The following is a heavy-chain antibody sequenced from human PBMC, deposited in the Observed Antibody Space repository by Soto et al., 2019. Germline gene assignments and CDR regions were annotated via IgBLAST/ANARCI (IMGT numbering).Heavy chain of an antibody. CDR3: AKDFYRDAYTTGFFDY. CDR2: ISGSGTIT. CDR1: GFTFTHYV. Sequence: CAASGFTFTHYVMTWVRQAPGKGLEWVSSISGSGTITYYADSVKGRFTISRDNSKNTLSLQMNSLRAEDTAVYYCAKDFYRDAYTTGFFDYWGQGTLVTVSS. J-gene: IGHJ4*02. V-gene: IGHV3-23*01. D-gene: IGHD4-4*01.